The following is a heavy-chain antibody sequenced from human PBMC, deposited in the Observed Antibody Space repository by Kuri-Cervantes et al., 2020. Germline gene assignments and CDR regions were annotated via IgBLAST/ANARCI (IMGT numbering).Heavy chain of an antibody. CDR2: IYHSGST. D-gene: IGHD6-19*01. CDR3: ARVGAIAVAGPDY. V-gene: IGHV4-38-2*01. CDR1: GYSISSGYY. Sequence: ESLKISCAVSGYSISSGYYWGWIRQPPGKGLEWIGSIYHSGSTYYNPSLKSRVTISVDTSKNQFSLKLSSVTAADTAVYYCARVGAIAVAGPDYWGQGTLVTVSS. J-gene: IGHJ4*02.